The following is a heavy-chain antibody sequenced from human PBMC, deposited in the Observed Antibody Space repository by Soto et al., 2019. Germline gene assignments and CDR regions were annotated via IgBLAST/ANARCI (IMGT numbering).Heavy chain of an antibody. J-gene: IGHJ4*02. CDR1: GFSFSRYS. D-gene: IGHD2-21*02. CDR2: ISSTSTTI. Sequence: EVQLVESGGGLVQPGGSLRLSCAVSGFSFSRYSMSWVRQAPGKGLQWISYISSTSTTIYYADSVKGRFTISRDNAKNSLYLQMNSLRDEDAAVYCCARLASCGDDCPRYFDFWGQGTLVSVSS. V-gene: IGHV3-48*02. CDR3: ARLASCGDDCPRYFDF.